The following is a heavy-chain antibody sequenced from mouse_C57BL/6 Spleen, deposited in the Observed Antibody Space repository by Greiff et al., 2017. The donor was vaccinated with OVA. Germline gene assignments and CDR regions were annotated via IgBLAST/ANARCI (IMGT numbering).Heavy chain of an antibody. Sequence: QVQLQQPGAELVRPGSSVKLSCKASGYTFTSYWMPWVKQRPIQGLEWIGNIDPSDSETHYNQKFKDKATLTVDKSSSTAYMQLSSLTSEDSAVYYCARSYYYGSTFAYWGQGTLVTVSA. CDR1: GYTFTSYW. J-gene: IGHJ3*01. D-gene: IGHD1-1*01. CDR2: IDPSDSET. V-gene: IGHV1-52*01. CDR3: ARSYYYGSTFAY.